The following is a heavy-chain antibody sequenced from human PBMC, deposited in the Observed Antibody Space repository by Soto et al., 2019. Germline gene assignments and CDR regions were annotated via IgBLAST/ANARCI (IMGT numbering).Heavy chain of an antibody. Sequence: QVQLVQSGAEVKKPGSSVKVSCKASGGTFSTSTFTWVRQAPGQGLEWMGRTIPLLNVADYAQDFQGRLTVTADKATSTTYMELTSLTPKDTAVYYCARDSPSGSTFSGYDAIDSWGQGTLVTVSS. J-gene: IGHJ4*02. CDR1: GGTFSTST. V-gene: IGHV1-69*08. CDR3: ARDSPSGSTFSGYDAIDS. D-gene: IGHD5-12*01. CDR2: TIPLLNVA.